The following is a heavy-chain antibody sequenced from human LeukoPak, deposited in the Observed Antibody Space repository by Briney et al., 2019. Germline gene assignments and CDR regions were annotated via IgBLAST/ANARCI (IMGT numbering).Heavy chain of an antibody. CDR3: ARWGPYYYGSGSYYNAHFDY. Sequence: SETLSLTCAVYGGSFSGYYWSWIRQPPGKGLEWIGEIKHSGSTNYNPSLKSRVTISVDTSKNQFSLKLSSVTAADTAVYYCARWGPYYYGSGSYYNAHFDYWGQGTLVTVSS. J-gene: IGHJ4*02. CDR2: IKHSGST. D-gene: IGHD3-10*01. CDR1: GGSFSGYY. V-gene: IGHV4-34*01.